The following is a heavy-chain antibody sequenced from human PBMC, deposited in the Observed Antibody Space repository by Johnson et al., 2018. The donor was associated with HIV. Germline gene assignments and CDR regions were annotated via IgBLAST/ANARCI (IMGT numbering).Heavy chain of an antibody. J-gene: IGHJ3*02. D-gene: IGHD6-13*01. CDR3: AKSIAAAGTNAFDI. V-gene: IGHV3-66*03. CDR2: IYSGGTT. Sequence: EVQLVESGGGLIQPGGSLRLSCAASGFTVSTNYMSWVRQAPGKGLEWVSVIYSGGTTYYADSVKGRFIISRDNSKNTLYLQMNSLRAEDTAVYYCAKSIAAAGTNAFDIWGQGTMVTVSS. CDR1: GFTVSTNY.